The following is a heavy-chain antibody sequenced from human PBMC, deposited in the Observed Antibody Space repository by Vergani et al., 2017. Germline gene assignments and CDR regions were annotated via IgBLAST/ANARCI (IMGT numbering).Heavy chain of an antibody. Sequence: QVQLQESGPGLVKPSQTLSLTCTVSGGSISSGDYYWSWLRQPPGKGLEWIGYIYYSGSTNYNPSLKSRVTISVDTSKNQFSLKLSSVSAADTAVYYCARADNWGGAFDFWGQGTMVTVSS. CDR1: GGSISSGDYY. D-gene: IGHD1-1*01. CDR2: IYYSGST. J-gene: IGHJ3*01. CDR3: ARADNWGGAFDF. V-gene: IGHV4-30-4*08.